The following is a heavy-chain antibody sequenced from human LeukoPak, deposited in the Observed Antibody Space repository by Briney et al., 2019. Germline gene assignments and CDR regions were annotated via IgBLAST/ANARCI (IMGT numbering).Heavy chain of an antibody. Sequence: PSETLSLTCTVSGGSISDYHWNWIRQPPGKTLEWIGSIYYSGSTSYNPSLKSRVTISVDTYKNQSSLNLNSVTAADTAVYYCARKVRSSLYNWFDPWGQGTLVTVSS. V-gene: IGHV4-59*08. CDR3: ARKVRSSLYNWFDP. CDR1: GGSISDYH. CDR2: IYYSGST. J-gene: IGHJ5*02. D-gene: IGHD6-6*01.